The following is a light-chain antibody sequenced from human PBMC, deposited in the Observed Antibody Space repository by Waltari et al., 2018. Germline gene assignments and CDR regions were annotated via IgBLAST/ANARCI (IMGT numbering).Light chain of an antibody. CDR2: VAS. V-gene: IGKV1-9*01. CDR1: QGLSSS. Sequence: DIQLTQSPSFLSASVGDRVTITCRASQGLSSSLAWYQQKPGMSPKLLIYVASTLQSGVPSRFSGSGSGTEFTLTISSLQPEDFATYYCLQFNSFPLTFGGGTKVEIK. CDR3: LQFNSFPLT. J-gene: IGKJ4*01.